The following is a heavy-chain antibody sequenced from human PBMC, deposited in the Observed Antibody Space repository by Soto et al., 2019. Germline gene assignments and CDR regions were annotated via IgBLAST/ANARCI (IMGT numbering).Heavy chain of an antibody. CDR2: MNPNSGNT. V-gene: IGHV1-8*01. CDR3: LRGNLRLGWKRAYYYYMDV. J-gene: IGHJ6*03. D-gene: IGHD6-19*01. CDR1: GYTFTSYD. Sequence: ASVKVSCKASGYTFTSYDINWVRQATGQGLERMGWMNPNSGNTGYAQKFQGRVTMTRNTSISTAYMELSSLRSEDTAVYYCLRGNLRLGWKRAYYYYMDVWGKGTTVTVSS.